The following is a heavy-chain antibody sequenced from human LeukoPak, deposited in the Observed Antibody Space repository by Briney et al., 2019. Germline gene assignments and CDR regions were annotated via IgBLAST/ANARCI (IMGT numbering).Heavy chain of an antibody. CDR3: ARDQATMIRNGFDV. Sequence: GGSLRPSCAASGFAVSSNYMNWVRQAPGKGLEWVSVIYGGGKTYYADSVKGRFTLSRDDSKNMLFLQMNSLRVEDTAVYYCARDQATMIRNGFDVWGQGTAVTVSS. V-gene: IGHV3-53*01. D-gene: IGHD3-10*01. CDR1: GFAVSSNY. J-gene: IGHJ6*02. CDR2: IYGGGKT.